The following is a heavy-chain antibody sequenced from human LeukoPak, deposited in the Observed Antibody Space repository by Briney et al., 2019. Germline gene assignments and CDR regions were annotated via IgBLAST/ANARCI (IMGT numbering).Heavy chain of an antibody. CDR2: IYYSGSA. CDR3: ARAFYYGSGSYYFDYYYYYYMDV. V-gene: IGHV4-39*01. CDR1: GASISSNSYY. Sequence: KTSETLSLTCTVSGASISSNSYYWGWIRQPPGKGLKWIGSIYYSGSAYYNPSLKSRVTISVDTSKNQFSLKLSSVTAADTAVYYCARAFYYGSGSYYFDYYYYYYMDVWGKGTTVTISS. D-gene: IGHD3-10*01. J-gene: IGHJ6*03.